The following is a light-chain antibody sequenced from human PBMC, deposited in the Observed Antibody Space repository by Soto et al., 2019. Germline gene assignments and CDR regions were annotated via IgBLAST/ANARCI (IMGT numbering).Light chain of an antibody. Sequence: EIVLTQSPGTLSLSPGERATLSCRASQSVSSSYLAWYQQKPGRAHRLLIYGASSRATGIPDRFSGSGSGTDFTLTISRLEPEDFAMYYCQQYGYLVTFGGGT. V-gene: IGKV3-20*01. CDR1: QSVSSSY. CDR2: GAS. J-gene: IGKJ4*01. CDR3: QQYGYLVT.